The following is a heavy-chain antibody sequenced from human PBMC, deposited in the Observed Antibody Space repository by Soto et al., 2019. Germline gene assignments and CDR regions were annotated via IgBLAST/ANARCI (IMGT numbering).Heavy chain of an antibody. CDR2: ISGYNGNT. V-gene: IGHV1-18*01. CDR3: ARILGSFYSFDP. J-gene: IGHJ5*02. D-gene: IGHD2-15*01. CDR1: GYTFTSYG. Sequence: QVQLVQSGAEVKKPGAAVKVSCKASGYTFTSYGVSWVRQAPGHGLEWMGWISGYNGNTNYAQNLQGRVTMTTDTSTSTAYMELRSLRSDDTAVYYCARILGSFYSFDPWGQGTLVTVSS.